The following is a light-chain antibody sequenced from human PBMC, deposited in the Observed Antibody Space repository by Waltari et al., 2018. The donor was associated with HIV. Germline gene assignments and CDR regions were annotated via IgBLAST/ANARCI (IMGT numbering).Light chain of an antibody. CDR1: QTINNY. Sequence: DIQMPQSPSSLSPSVGDRVTITCRASQTINNYLNWYKQTPGKAPKLLIYAASNLQSGVPSRFSGIGYGTDFTLTISSLEPEDFATYYCQQYYRTPQTFGQGTRVEI. CDR3: QQYYRTPQT. J-gene: IGKJ5*01. CDR2: AAS. V-gene: IGKV1-39*01.